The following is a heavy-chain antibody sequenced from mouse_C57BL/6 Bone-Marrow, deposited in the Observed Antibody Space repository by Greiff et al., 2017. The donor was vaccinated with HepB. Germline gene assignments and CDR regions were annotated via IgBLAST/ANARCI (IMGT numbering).Heavy chain of an antibody. CDR3: ARNGYGSSYLYFDV. CDR2: FTMYSDAT. Sequence: QVQLQQSGAELVRPGSSVKLSCKDSYFAFMARAMHRVKQRPGHGLEWIGSFTMYSDATEYSENFKGKATLTANTSSSTAYLELSSLTSEDSAVYYCARNGYGSSYLYFDVWGTGTTVTVAS. V-gene: IGHV1-49*01. CDR1: YFAFMARA. D-gene: IGHD1-1*01. J-gene: IGHJ1*03.